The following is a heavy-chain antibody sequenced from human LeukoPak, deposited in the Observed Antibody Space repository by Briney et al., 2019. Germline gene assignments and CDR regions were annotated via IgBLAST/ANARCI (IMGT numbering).Heavy chain of an antibody. CDR3: ARDFGYTYYYYYYMDV. J-gene: IGHJ6*03. D-gene: IGHD5-18*01. Sequence: ASVKVSYKASGYTFTSYDINWVRQATGQGLEWMGWMNPNSGNTGYAQKFQGRVTITRNTSISTAYMELSSLRSDDTAVYYCARDFGYTYYYYYYMDVWGKGTTVTVSS. V-gene: IGHV1-8*03. CDR1: GYTFTSYD. CDR2: MNPNSGNT.